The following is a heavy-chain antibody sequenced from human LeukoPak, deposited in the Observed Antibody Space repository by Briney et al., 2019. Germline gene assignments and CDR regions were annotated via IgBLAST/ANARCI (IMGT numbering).Heavy chain of an antibody. J-gene: IGHJ4*02. CDR3: ASREWELLSPFDY. V-gene: IGHV4-34*01. D-gene: IGHD1-26*01. CDR1: GGSISSYC. CDR2: INHSGST. Sequence: SETLSLTCTVSGGSISSYCWSWIRQPPGKGLEWIGEINHSGSTNYNPSLKSRVTISVDTSKNQFSLKLSSVTAADTAVYYCASREWELLSPFDYWGQGTLVTVSS.